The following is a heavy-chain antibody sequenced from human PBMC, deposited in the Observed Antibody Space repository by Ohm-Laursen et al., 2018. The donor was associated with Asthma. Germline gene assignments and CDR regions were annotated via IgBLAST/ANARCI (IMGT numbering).Heavy chain of an antibody. D-gene: IGHD3-10*01. Sequence: SLRLSCSAPGLSFSHHAMSWVRQAPGKGLEWVAVVGGDGDITHYTDSVKGRFTISRDDSKNTLNLQMSSLRGDDTAVYYCARGQGSGDISGSDPFDLWGQGTTVIVSS. J-gene: IGHJ3*01. CDR2: VGGDGDIT. V-gene: IGHV3-23*01. CDR3: ARGQGSGDISGSDPFDL. CDR1: GLSFSHHA.